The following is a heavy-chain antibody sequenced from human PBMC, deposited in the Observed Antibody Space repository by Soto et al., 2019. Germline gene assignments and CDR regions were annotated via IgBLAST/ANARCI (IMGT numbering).Heavy chain of an antibody. CDR1: GGSISSGGYY. V-gene: IGHV4-31*11. CDR3: AXSRITMVRGVIMSGMDV. D-gene: IGHD3-10*01. Sequence: SETLSLTCAVSGGSISSGGYYWSWIRQHPGKGLEWIGYIYYSGSTYYNPSLKSRVTISVDTSKNQFSLKLSSVTAADTAVYYCAXSRITMVRGVIMSGMDVWGQGTTVTVSS. J-gene: IGHJ6*02. CDR2: IYYSGST.